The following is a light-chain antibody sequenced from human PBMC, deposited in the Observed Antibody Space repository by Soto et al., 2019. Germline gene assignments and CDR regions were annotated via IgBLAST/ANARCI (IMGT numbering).Light chain of an antibody. Sequence: DIQMTQSPSSLSASVGDRVTITCRASQSINTFLNWYQQKPGKVPRLLISAASVLQTGVPSRFSGSGSGTDFTLTISSLQPEDFAIYYCQQYGGVPYTFGQGTKLEIK. CDR1: QSINTF. V-gene: IGKV1-39*01. CDR2: AAS. J-gene: IGKJ2*01. CDR3: QQYGGVPYT.